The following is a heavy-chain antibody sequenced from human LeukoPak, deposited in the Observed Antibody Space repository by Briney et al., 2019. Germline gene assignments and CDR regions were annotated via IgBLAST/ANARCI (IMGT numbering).Heavy chain of an antibody. D-gene: IGHD5-24*01. Sequence: GESLKISCKCSGYRFTNYHIGWVRQMPGKGLEWMGIIYPADSDTTYRPTFRVQVTISVDKSINTAYLQWSSMKASDTAMYYCTRLISRGSDYNYVDDWGQGTLITVSS. J-gene: IGHJ4*02. CDR2: IYPADSDT. CDR3: TRLISRGSDYNYVDD. V-gene: IGHV5-51*01. CDR1: GYRFTNYH.